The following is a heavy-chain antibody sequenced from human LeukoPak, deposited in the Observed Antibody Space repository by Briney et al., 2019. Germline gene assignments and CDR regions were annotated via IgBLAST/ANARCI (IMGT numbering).Heavy chain of an antibody. CDR2: IWYDGSNK. J-gene: IGHJ6*03. CDR1: GFTFSSYG. CDR3: ARGAAAVYYYYMDV. D-gene: IGHD6-13*01. V-gene: IGHV3-33*01. Sequence: GRSLRLSCAASGFTFSSYGMHGVRQARGKGLEWVAVIWYDGSNKYYADSVKGRFTISRDNSKNTLYLQMNSLRAEDTAVYYCARGAAAVYYYYMDVWGKGTTVTVSS.